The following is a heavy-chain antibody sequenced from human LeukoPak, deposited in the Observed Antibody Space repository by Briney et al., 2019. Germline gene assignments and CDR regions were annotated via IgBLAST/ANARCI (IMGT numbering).Heavy chain of an antibody. D-gene: IGHD6-6*01. V-gene: IGHV4-34*01. CDR1: SGSFSGYY. Sequence: SETLSLTCAVYSGSFSGYYWSWIRQPPGKGLEWIGEINHSGSTNYNPSLKSRVTISVDTSKNQFSLKLSSVTAADTAVYYCARAGYIEYSSSWDYWGQGTLVTVSS. CDR2: INHSGST. CDR3: ARAGYIEYSSSWDY. J-gene: IGHJ4*02.